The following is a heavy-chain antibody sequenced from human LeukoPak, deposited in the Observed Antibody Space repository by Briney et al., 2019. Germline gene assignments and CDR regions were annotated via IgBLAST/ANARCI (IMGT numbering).Heavy chain of an antibody. CDR1: GASFSSGSYY. Sequence: SETLSLTCNVSGASFSSGSYYWSWIRQPPGKELEWIGYIYYSGSTSYNPSLKSRVTISVDTSKNHFSLKLTSVTAVDTAVYYCASHKGFWGQGTLVTVSS. CDR3: ASHKGF. J-gene: IGHJ4*02. CDR2: IYYSGST. V-gene: IGHV4-61*03.